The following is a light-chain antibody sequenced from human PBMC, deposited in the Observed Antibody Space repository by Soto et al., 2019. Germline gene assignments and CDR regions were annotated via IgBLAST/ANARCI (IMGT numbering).Light chain of an antibody. J-gene: IGKJ4*01. CDR3: QQYSKWPLT. Sequence: EIVLTQSPATLSLPPGERATLFCRASQSVSSNLAWYQQKPGQAPRLLIYGASTRATGIPARFSGSGSGTEFILTISSLQSEDFAVYYCQQYSKWPLTFGGGTKVDIK. V-gene: IGKV3-15*01. CDR1: QSVSSN. CDR2: GAS.